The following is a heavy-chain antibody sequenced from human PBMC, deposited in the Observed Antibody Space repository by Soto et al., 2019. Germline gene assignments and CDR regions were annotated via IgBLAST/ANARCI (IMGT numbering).Heavy chain of an antibody. V-gene: IGHV4-39*01. CDR1: GVSIHNSHSF. CDR2: VYHNGGA. CDR3: GRVVEGATRHTDPDS. J-gene: IGHJ5*01. D-gene: IGHD2-21*01. Sequence: SETLFLTCTVSGVSIHNSHSFWAWIRQPPGKGLQFIASVYHNGGAHYNSSLKGRVTISVDTANNQVSLRMRSLTAADTAFYYCGRVVEGATRHTDPDSWGQGILVTVSS.